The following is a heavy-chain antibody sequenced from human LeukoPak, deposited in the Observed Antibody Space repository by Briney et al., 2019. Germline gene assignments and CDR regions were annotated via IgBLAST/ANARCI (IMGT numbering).Heavy chain of an antibody. Sequence: SETLSLTCTVSGGSISSSSYYWGWIRQPPGKGLEWIGSIFYSGSTYYNPSLKSRVTISVDTSKNQFSLKLSSVTAADTAVYYCARDVGAAHFDYWGQGTLVTVSS. CDR1: GGSISSSSYY. V-gene: IGHV4-39*02. J-gene: IGHJ4*02. D-gene: IGHD1-26*01. CDR3: ARDVGAAHFDY. CDR2: IFYSGST.